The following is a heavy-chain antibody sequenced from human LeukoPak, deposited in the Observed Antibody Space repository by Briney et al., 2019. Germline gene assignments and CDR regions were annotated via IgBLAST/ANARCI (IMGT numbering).Heavy chain of an antibody. J-gene: IGHJ4*02. Sequence: GGSLRLSCAASGFTFSSYSMNWVRQAPGKGLEWVSYISSSSSTIYYADSVKGRFTISRDNAKNSLYLQMNSLRAEDTAVYYCARDSLHHYFDYWGQGTLVTVSS. D-gene: IGHD4-11*01. CDR1: GFTFSSYS. V-gene: IGHV3-48*04. CDR2: ISSSSSTI. CDR3: ARDSLHHYFDY.